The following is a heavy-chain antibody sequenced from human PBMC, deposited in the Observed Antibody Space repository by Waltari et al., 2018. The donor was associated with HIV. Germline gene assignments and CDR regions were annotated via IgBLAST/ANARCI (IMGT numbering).Heavy chain of an antibody. CDR1: GFTFSGFG. CDR2: IWYNGSKK. J-gene: IGHJ6*02. D-gene: IGHD1-26*01. CDR3: AREKGRSRGHYYGMDV. V-gene: IGHV3-33*01. Sequence: QVQLVESGGGVVQPGRSLRLSCAASGFTFSGFGMHWVRQTPGKGLEWREVIWYNGSKKLYSDSVKGRFTVSRDNSNNTLYLQMNSLRVEDTAIYCCAREKGRSRGHYYGMDVWGQGTTVTVSS.